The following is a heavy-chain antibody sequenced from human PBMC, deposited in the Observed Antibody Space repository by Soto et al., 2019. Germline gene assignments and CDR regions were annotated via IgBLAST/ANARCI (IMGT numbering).Heavy chain of an antibody. Sequence: ASVKVSCKASGYTFTSYGISWVRQAPGQGLEWMGWISAYNGNTNYAQKPQGRVTMTTDTSTTTAYMELRSLRSDDTAVYYCARGTYYDILTGYYPLDYWGQGTLVTVSS. CDR1: GYTFTSYG. V-gene: IGHV1-18*01. CDR2: ISAYNGNT. J-gene: IGHJ4*02. D-gene: IGHD3-9*01. CDR3: ARGTYYDILTGYYPLDY.